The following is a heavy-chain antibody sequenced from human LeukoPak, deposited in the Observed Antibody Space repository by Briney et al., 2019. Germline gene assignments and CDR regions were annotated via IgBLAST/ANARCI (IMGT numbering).Heavy chain of an antibody. CDR3: AREGYYYGSGSYYLYYYYYMDV. CDR1: GYTFTSYG. CDR2: ISAYNGNT. D-gene: IGHD3-10*01. V-gene: IGHV1-18*01. Sequence: ASVKVSCKASGYTFTSYGISWVRQAPGQGLEWMGWISAYNGNTNYAQKLQGRVTMTTDTSTSTAYMELRGLRSDDSAVYYCAREGYYYGSGSYYLYYYYYMDVWGKGTTVTVSS. J-gene: IGHJ6*03.